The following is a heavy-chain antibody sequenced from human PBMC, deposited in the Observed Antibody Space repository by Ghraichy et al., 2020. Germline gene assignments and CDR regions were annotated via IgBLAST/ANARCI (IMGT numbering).Heavy chain of an antibody. V-gene: IGHV1-18*01. CDR3: VRDATFYCSSTSCYTPYYYYYGMDV. CDR1: GYTFTSYG. D-gene: IGHD2-2*02. J-gene: IGHJ6*02. CDR2: ISAYNGNT. Sequence: ASVKVSCKASGYTFTSYGISWVRQAPGQGLEWMGWISAYNGNTNYAQKLQGRVTMTTDTSTSTAYMELRSLRSDDTAVYYCVRDATFYCSSTSCYTPYYYYYGMDVWGQGTTVTVSS.